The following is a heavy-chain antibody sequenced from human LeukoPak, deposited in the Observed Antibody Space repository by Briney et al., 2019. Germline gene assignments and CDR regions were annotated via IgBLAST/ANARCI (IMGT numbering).Heavy chain of an antibody. CDR2: ISYDGSNE. J-gene: IGHJ4*02. CDR3: ARDENDFWSGYPDY. CDR1: GFTFNYYA. Sequence: GGSLRLSCTASGFTFNYYAMHWVRQAPGKGLESVAVISYDGSNEYYADSVKGRFTISRDNSKNTLYLQMNSLRAEDSAVYFCARDENDFWSGYPDYWGQGTLVTVSS. V-gene: IGHV3-30-3*01. D-gene: IGHD3-3*01.